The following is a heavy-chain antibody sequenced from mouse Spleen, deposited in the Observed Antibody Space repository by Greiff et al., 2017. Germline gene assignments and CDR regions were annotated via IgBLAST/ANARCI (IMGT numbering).Heavy chain of an antibody. V-gene: IGHV1-69*01. CDR1: GYTFTSYW. CDR3: ARPTLTGPWFAY. D-gene: IGHD2-13*01. J-gene: IGHJ3*01. CDR2: IDPSDSYT. Sequence: QVQLQQSGAELVMPGASVKLSCKASGYTFTSYWMHWVKQRPGQGLEWIGEIDPSDSYTNYNQKFKGKATLTVDKSSSTAYMQLSSLTSEDSAVYYCARPTLTGPWFAYWGQGTLVTVSA.